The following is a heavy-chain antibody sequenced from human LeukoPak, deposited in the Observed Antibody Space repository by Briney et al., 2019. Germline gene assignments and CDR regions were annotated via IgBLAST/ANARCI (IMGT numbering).Heavy chain of an antibody. CDR3: ARERYCSSTSCYPYYYGLDV. CDR2: ISSSSSTI. D-gene: IGHD2-2*01. CDR1: GFTFSSYS. V-gene: IGHV3-48*01. Sequence: GRSLRLSCAASGFTFSSYSMNWVRQAPGKGLEWVSYISSSSSTIYYADSVKGRFTISRDNAKNSLYLQLNSLRAEDTAVYYCARERYCSSTSCYPYYYGLDVWGQGTTVTVSS. J-gene: IGHJ6*02.